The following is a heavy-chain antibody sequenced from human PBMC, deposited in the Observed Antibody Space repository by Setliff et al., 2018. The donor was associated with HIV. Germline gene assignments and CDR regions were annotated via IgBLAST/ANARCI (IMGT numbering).Heavy chain of an antibody. V-gene: IGHV4-39*01. Sequence: SETLSLTCTVSGGPFTSRSYYWGWIRQPPGKGLEWIGSIFYSGITYYNPSLKSRVTISVDTSKNQFSLNLTSVTAADTAVYYCARSKTFYDFWGGYYTHGAFKIWGLGTMVTVSS. J-gene: IGHJ3*02. CDR2: IFYSGIT. D-gene: IGHD3-3*01. CDR3: ARSKTFYDFWGGYYTHGAFKI. CDR1: GGPFTSRSYY.